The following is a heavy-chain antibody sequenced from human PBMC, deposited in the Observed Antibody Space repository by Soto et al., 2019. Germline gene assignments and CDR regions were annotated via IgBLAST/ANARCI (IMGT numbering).Heavy chain of an antibody. Sequence: SGPTLVNPTQTLTLTCTFSGFSLSTSGMRVSWIRQPPGKALEWLARIHWDDAKFYSTSLKTRLTISRDTSKNQVVLTMTNMDPVDTPPYYRAPRYCSGTRRYMGFDPWGPGILVNVSS. J-gene: IGHJ5*02. CDR3: APRYCSGTRRYMGFDP. CDR1: GFSLSTSGMR. V-gene: IGHV2-70*04. D-gene: IGHD2-2*02. CDR2: IHWDDAK.